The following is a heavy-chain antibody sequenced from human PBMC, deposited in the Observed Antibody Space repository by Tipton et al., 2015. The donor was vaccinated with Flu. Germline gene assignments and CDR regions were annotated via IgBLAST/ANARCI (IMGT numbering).Heavy chain of an antibody. CDR2: IIPILGIA. Sequence: QLVQSGAEVKKPGASVKVSCKASGGTFSSYAISWVRQAPGQGLEWMGRIIPILGIANYAQKFQGRVTITADKSTSTAYMELSSLRSGDSAVYYCARVPPYDSSGYWGPGPLVPVSS. CDR1: GGTFSSYA. J-gene: IGHJ4*02. V-gene: IGHV1-69*09. D-gene: IGHD3-22*01. CDR3: ARVPPYDSSGY.